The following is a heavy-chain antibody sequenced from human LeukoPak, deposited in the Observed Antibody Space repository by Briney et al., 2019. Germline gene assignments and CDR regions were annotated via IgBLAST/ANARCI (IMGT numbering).Heavy chain of an antibody. CDR3: ARTIGTGPLGHFDY. CDR2: ISSSAGTI. V-gene: IGHV3-11*01. CDR1: TFTFSNSY. J-gene: IGHJ4*02. D-gene: IGHD3/OR15-3a*01. Sequence: AGSLRLSCVASTFTFSNSYMSWIRQAPGKGLEWISYISSSAGTIFYGDSVEGRCTASRDNTKNSLYLQMNALRADDTAVYYCARTIGTGPLGHFDYWGQGTLVTVSS.